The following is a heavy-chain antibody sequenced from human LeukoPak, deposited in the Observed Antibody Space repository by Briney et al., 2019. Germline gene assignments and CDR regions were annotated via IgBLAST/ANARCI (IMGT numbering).Heavy chain of an antibody. J-gene: IGHJ4*02. CDR1: GYTLTELS. CDR3: ATQQWLGAGSFDY. CDR2: FDPEDGET. Sequence: ASVKDSCKVSGYTLTELSMHWVRQAPGKGLEWMGGFDPEDGETIYAQKFQGRVTMTEDTSTDTAYMELSSLRSEGTAVYYCATQQWLGAGSFDYWGQGTLVTVSS. V-gene: IGHV1-24*01. D-gene: IGHD6-19*01.